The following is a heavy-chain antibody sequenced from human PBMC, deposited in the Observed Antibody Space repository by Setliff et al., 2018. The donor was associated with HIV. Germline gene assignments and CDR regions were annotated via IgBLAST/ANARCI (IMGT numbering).Heavy chain of an antibody. J-gene: IGHJ6*02. D-gene: IGHD3-10*01. CDR2: INPSGDVI. V-gene: IGHV1-46*01. Sequence: GASVMVSCKASGYTSTSFSLHWVRQAPGQGLEWMGIINPSGDVIRYAQKFQGRVTMTRDTSTSTVYMDLSSLRSEDTAVYYCASPSFGDVDYYYGMDVWGQGTTVTVSS. CDR1: GYTSTSFS. CDR3: ASPSFGDVDYYYGMDV.